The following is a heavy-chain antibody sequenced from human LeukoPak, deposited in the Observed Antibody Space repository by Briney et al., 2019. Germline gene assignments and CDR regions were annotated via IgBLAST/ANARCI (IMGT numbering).Heavy chain of an antibody. CDR3: ARMTRYYYYYYMDV. D-gene: IGHD2-21*02. CDR1: GGTFSSYA. J-gene: IGHJ6*03. V-gene: IGHV1-69*13. CDR2: IIPIFGTA. Sequence: ASVKVSCKGSGGTFSSYAISWVRQAPGEGREWMGGIIPIFGTANYAQKFQGRVTITAEESTSTAYMQLSSLRSEDTAVYYCARMTRYYYYYYMDVWGKGTTVTVSS.